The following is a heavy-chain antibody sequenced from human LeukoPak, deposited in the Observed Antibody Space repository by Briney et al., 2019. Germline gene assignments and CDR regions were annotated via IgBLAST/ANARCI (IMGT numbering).Heavy chain of an antibody. Sequence: PGGSLRLSCAASGFTFDDYAMHWVRQAPGKGLEWVSGISWNSGSIGYADSVKGRFTISRDNAKNSLYLQMNSLRAEDMALYYYAKAAGREVYTGNNWFDPWGQGTLVTVSS. CDR3: AKAAGREVYTGNNWFDP. V-gene: IGHV3-9*03. D-gene: IGHD3-10*01. CDR2: ISWNSGSI. CDR1: GFTFDDYA. J-gene: IGHJ5*02.